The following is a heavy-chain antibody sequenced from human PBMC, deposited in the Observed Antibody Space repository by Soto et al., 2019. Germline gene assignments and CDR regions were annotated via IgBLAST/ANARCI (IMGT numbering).Heavy chain of an antibody. CDR3: ARDSTYRGAFDI. CDR2: IRYSGST. CDR1: GGSISSYY. D-gene: IGHD3-16*02. Sequence: SETLSLTCTVSGGSISSYYWTWIRQPPGKGLEWIGYIRYSGSTNYNPSLKSRVTISVDTSKNHFSLKLSSVSAADTAVYYCARDSTYRGAFDICGQGTMVTVSS. J-gene: IGHJ3*02. V-gene: IGHV4-59*01.